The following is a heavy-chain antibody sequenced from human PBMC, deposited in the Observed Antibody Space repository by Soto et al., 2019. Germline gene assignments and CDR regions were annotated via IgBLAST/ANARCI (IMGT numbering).Heavy chain of an antibody. V-gene: IGHV1-69*08. D-gene: IGHD2-15*01. CDR2: IIPILGIA. CDR3: ARDREYCSGGSCYSAL. Sequence: QVPLVQSGAEVKKPGSSVKVSCKASGGTFSSYTISWVRQAPGQGLEWMGRIIPILGIANYAQKFQGRVTITADKSTSTAYMELSSLRSEDTAVYYCARDREYCSGGSCYSALWGQGTLVTVSS. CDR1: GGTFSSYT. J-gene: IGHJ4*02.